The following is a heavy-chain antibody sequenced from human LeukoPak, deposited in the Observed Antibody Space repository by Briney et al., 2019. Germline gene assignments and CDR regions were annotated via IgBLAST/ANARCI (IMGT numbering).Heavy chain of an antibody. CDR1: GYTFTSYD. V-gene: IGHV1-8*01. CDR3: ARDPLPSAYSSSWFSIDY. D-gene: IGHD6-13*01. Sequence: ASVKVSCKASGYTFTSYDINWVRQATGQGLEWMGWMNPNSGNTGYAQKFQGRVTMTRNTSISTAYMELSSLRSEDTAVYYCARDPLPSAYSSSWFSIDYWGQGTLVTVSS. CDR2: MNPNSGNT. J-gene: IGHJ4*02.